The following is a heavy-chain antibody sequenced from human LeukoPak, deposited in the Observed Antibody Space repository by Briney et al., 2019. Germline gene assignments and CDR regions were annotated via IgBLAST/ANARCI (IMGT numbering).Heavy chain of an antibody. V-gene: IGHV1-8*01. CDR1: GYTFTSYD. J-gene: IGHJ5*02. D-gene: IGHD3-10*01. Sequence: ASVKVSCKASGYTFTSYDINWVRQATGRGLEWMGWMNPNSGNTGYAQKFQGRVTMTRNTSISTAYMELSSLRSEDTAVYYCARGIWKVDGSGSYYNRLGWFDPWGQGTLVTVSS. CDR2: MNPNSGNT. CDR3: ARGIWKVDGSGSYYNRLGWFDP.